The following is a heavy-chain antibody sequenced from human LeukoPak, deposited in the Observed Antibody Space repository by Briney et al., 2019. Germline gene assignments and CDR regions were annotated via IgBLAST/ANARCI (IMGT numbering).Heavy chain of an antibody. CDR1: GFTFSSYA. D-gene: IGHD4-11*01. Sequence: GGSLRLSCAASGFTFSSYAMSWVRQAPGKGLEWVSGLTGSGGNTYYADSVKGRFTISRDNSKNTLSLQMNSLRAEDAAVYYCVKFREIQPYTSTMAVWAKGTTVTVSS. CDR2: LTGSGGNT. J-gene: IGHJ6*03. CDR3: VKFREIQPYTSTMAV. V-gene: IGHV3-23*01.